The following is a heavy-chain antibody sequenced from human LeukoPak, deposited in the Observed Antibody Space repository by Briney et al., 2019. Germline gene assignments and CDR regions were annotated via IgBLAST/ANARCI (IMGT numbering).Heavy chain of an antibody. D-gene: IGHD3-3*01. CDR1: GFTFSSYS. CDR3: ARGGVLRFLEWLFSDYYFDN. Sequence: GGSLRLSCAASGFTFSSYSMNWVRQAPGKGLEWVSSISSSSSYIYYADSVKGRFTISRDNAKNSLYLQMNSLRAEDTAVYYCARGGVLRFLEWLFSDYYFDNWGQGTLVTVSS. J-gene: IGHJ4*02. V-gene: IGHV3-21*01. CDR2: ISSSSSYI.